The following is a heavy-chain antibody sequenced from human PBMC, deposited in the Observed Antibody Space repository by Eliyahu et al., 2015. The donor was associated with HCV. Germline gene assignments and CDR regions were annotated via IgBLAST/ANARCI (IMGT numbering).Heavy chain of an antibody. J-gene: IGHJ4*02. CDR1: GLTFTRYS. CDR3: VTDSDVVADMTHADH. CDR2: ISAFGSPT. V-gene: IGHV3-48*01. Sequence: EVQLVESGGGLVQPGGSLRLSCAASGLTFTRYSMNWFRQGPRGRGGWGSYISAFGSPTFYADSVKGRFTISRDNARNSLYLQMNSLRAEDTAVYYCVTDSDVVADMTHADHWGRGSLVTVSS. D-gene: IGHD2-21*01.